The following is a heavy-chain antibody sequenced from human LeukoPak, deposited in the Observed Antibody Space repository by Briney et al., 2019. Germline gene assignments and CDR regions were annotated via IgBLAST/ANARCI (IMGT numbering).Heavy chain of an antibody. J-gene: IGHJ5*02. V-gene: IGHV1-2*02. D-gene: IGHD6-6*01. CDR2: INPNSGGT. CDR3: ARVMAARQDNWFDP. CDR1: GYTFTGYY. Sequence: ASVKVSCKASGYTFTGYYMHWVRQAPGQGLEWMGWINPNSGGTNYAQKFQGRVTMTRDTSISTAYMELSRLRSDDTAVYYCARVMAARQDNWFDPWGQGSLVTVSS.